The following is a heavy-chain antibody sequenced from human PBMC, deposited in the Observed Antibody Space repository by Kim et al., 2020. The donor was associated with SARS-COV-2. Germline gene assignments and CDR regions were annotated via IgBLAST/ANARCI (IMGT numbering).Heavy chain of an antibody. Sequence: ASVKVSCKASGYTFTSYYMHWVRQAPGQGLEWMGIINPSGGSTSYAQKFQGRVTMTRDTSTSTVYMELSSLRSEDTAVYYCASDTSYCSSTSCYAHYYFDYWGQGTLVTVPS. CDR2: INPSGGST. J-gene: IGHJ4*02. D-gene: IGHD2-2*01. CDR1: GYTFTSYY. V-gene: IGHV1-46*01. CDR3: ASDTSYCSSTSCYAHYYFDY.